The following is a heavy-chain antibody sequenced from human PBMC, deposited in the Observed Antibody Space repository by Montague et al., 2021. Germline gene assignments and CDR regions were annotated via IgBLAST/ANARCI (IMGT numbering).Heavy chain of an antibody. D-gene: IGHD1-26*01. J-gene: IGHJ4*02. Sequence: SLRLSCAASGFSFNVYGMHWVRQAPGKGLEWVAVVGHDGNNEKYADSVRGRFIVSRDNSRTTLYLQLNSLRAEDTAVYYCARDFRVGNYFDYLGQGTLVTVSS. CDR2: VGHDGNNE. CDR1: GFSFNVYG. V-gene: IGHV3-33*01. CDR3: ARDFRVGNYFDY.